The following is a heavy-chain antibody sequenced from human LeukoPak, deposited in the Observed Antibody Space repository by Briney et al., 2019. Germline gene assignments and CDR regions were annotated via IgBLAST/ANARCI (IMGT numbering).Heavy chain of an antibody. J-gene: IGHJ6*03. V-gene: IGHV3-48*03. CDR3: ARGGGGSRVYYYYYMDV. D-gene: IGHD2-15*01. CDR1: GFTFDTYE. Sequence: GGSLRLPCAASGFTFDTYEMNWVRQAPGQGLEWVSYISNSGSTIYYADSVKGRFTISRDNAKNSLYLQMNSLRAEDTAVYYCARGGGGSRVYYYYYMDVWGKGTTVTISS. CDR2: ISNSGSTI.